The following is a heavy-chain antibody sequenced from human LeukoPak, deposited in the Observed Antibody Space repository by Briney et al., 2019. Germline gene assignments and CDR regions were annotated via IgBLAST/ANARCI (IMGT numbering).Heavy chain of an antibody. CDR3: ARGRRIVVLPGRGYFDL. J-gene: IGHJ2*01. V-gene: IGHV4-39*02. CDR2: IYYAGST. Sequence: SETLSLTCNVSGDSISSSSYYWSWIRMPPGKGLEWIGSIYYAGSTYYNPSLKSRVTLSVDTSTNHFSLNIKSVTAADTAMYYCARGRRIVVLPGRGYFDLWGRGTLVTVSS. D-gene: IGHD4/OR15-4a*01. CDR1: GDSISSSSYY.